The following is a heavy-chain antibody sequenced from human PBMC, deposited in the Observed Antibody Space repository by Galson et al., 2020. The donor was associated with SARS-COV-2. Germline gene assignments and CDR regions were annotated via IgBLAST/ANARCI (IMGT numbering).Heavy chain of an antibody. D-gene: IGHD3-10*01. V-gene: IGHV4-34*01. CDR2: ITHVGVT. CDR1: SFGAFY. J-gene: IGHJ5*02. Sequence: TLSLTCTGSFGAFYWSWIRQSPGKGLEWIGDITHVGVTKYNPSLKGRVTISADMSKEEFSLELSSVTAADTAVYYCARGRGVRGVIWFDPWGQGTLVTVSS. CDR3: ARGRGVRGVIWFDP.